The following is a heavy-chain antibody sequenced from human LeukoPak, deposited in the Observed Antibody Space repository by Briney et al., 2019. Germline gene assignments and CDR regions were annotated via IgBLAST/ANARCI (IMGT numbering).Heavy chain of an antibody. Sequence: ASVKVSCTASVYAFTGYYMHWVRQAPGQGLEWMGWINPTSGGTNYAQKFQGRVTMTRDTSTSTAYMELSRLTSDDTAVYYCARADYGHYFDYWGQGTLVTVSS. D-gene: IGHD4-17*01. J-gene: IGHJ4*02. CDR1: VYAFTGYY. CDR3: ARADYGHYFDY. V-gene: IGHV1-2*02. CDR2: INPTSGGT.